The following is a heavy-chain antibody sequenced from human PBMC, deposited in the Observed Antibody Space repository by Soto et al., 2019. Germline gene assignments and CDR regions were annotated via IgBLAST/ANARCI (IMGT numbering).Heavy chain of an antibody. CDR2: IYYSGST. CDR3: ARGVVVGKAPNYYKGMDV. J-gene: IGHJ6*02. V-gene: IGHV4-31*03. CDR1: GGSISSGGYY. D-gene: IGHD2-15*01. Sequence: KPSETLSLICTVSGGSISSGGYYWSWIRQHPGKGLEWIGYIYYSGSTYYNPSLKSRVTISVDTSKNQFSLKLSSVTAADTAVYYLARGVVVGKAPNYYKGMDVGAQGTRVTVPS.